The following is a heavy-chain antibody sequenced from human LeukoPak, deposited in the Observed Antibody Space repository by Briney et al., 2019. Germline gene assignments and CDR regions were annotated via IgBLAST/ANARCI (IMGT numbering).Heavy chain of an antibody. J-gene: IGHJ6*03. Sequence: GGSLRLSCTASGFNFDDYNMHWVRQAPGKGLEWVSLITWNGDSTYYADSVERRFTISRDNSKNSLYLQMNSLRTEDTALYFCAKDKWLRGYYYYYMDVWGKGTTVTVSS. V-gene: IGHV3-43*01. D-gene: IGHD5-12*01. CDR3: AKDKWLRGYYYYYMDV. CDR1: GFNFDDYN. CDR2: ITWNGDST.